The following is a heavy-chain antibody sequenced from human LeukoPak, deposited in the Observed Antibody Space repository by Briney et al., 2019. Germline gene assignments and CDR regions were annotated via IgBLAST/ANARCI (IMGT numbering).Heavy chain of an antibody. CDR1: GGTFSSYA. D-gene: IGHD1-26*01. CDR2: TILIFGTA. Sequence: SAKVSCKASGGTFSSYAISWVRQAPGQGLEWMGGTILIFGTANYAQKFQGRVTITADESTSTAYMELSSLRSEDTAVYYCAKGTSGGIVGATWPSDYWGQGTLVTVSS. J-gene: IGHJ4*02. CDR3: AKGTSGGIVGATWPSDY. V-gene: IGHV1-69*01.